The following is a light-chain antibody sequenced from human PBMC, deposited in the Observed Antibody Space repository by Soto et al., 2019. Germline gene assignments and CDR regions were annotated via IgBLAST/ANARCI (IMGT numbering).Light chain of an antibody. J-gene: IGKJ1*01. CDR3: QQNNNWPRT. V-gene: IGKV3-15*01. CDR1: QSVSSN. Sequence: EIVMTQSPATLSVSPGERATLSCRASQSVSSNLAWYQQKPGQAPRLLIYGASTRATGIPARSSRSRSGPEFTLPISSLQAEDFAVYYCQQNNNWPRTFGQGTKVEIK. CDR2: GAS.